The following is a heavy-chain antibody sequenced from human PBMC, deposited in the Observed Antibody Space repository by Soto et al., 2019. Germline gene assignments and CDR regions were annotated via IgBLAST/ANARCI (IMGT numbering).Heavy chain of an antibody. J-gene: IGHJ3*02. CDR3: AGPPGRVGATGDAFDI. CDR1: GFTFSSYW. Sequence: GGSLRLSCAASGFTFSSYWMHWVRQAPGKGLVWVSRINSDGSSTSYADSVKGRFTISRDNAKNTLYLQMNSLRAEDTAVYYCAGPPGRVGATGDAFDIWGQGTMVTVSS. D-gene: IGHD1-26*01. V-gene: IGHV3-74*01. CDR2: INSDGSST.